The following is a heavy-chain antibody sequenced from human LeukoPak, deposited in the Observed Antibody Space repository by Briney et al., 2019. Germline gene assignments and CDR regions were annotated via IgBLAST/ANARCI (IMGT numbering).Heavy chain of an antibody. Sequence: SETLSLTCTVSGGSISSNSYYWGWIRQSPGKGLEWIANIYYTGSTYYNPSLKSRITISVDTSKSQFSLELNSVTAADTAIYYCARVSDSRAVGPFDYWGQGTLVTVSS. CDR1: GGSISSNSYY. D-gene: IGHD3-10*01. J-gene: IGHJ4*02. V-gene: IGHV4-39*07. CDR3: ARVSDSRAVGPFDY. CDR2: IYYTGST.